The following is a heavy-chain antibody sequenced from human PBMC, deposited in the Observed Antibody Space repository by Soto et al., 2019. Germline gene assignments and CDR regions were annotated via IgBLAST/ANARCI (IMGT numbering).Heavy chain of an antibody. J-gene: IGHJ3*02. CDR3: AREDGDLRPDAFDI. V-gene: IGHV3-48*01. CDR1: GFTFSSYS. Sequence: GGSLRLSCAASGFTFSSYSMNWVRQAPGKGLEWVSYISSSSSTIYYADSVKGRFTISRDNAKNSLYLQMNSLRAEDTAVYYCAREDGDLRPDAFDIWGQGTMVTVSS. D-gene: IGHD4-17*01. CDR2: ISSSSSTI.